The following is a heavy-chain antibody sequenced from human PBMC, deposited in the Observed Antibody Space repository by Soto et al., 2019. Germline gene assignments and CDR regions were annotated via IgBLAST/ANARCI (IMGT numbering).Heavy chain of an antibody. D-gene: IGHD6-13*01. CDR1: GDSISTSSSYY. V-gene: IGHV4-61*01. Sequence: PSETLSLTCTVSGDSISTSSSYYWGWIRQPPGKGLEWIGYIYYSASTNYNPSLKSRVTISVDTSKNQFSLKLSSVTAADTAVYYCARDPAMYSSSWYVSNGMDVWGQGTTVTVSS. CDR2: IYYSAST. CDR3: ARDPAMYSSSWYVSNGMDV. J-gene: IGHJ6*02.